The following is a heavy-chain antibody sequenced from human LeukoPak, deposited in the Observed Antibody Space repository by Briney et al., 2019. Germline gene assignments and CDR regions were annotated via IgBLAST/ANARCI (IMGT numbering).Heavy chain of an antibody. CDR1: GFTFSDYY. CDR2: GSGSKI. Sequence: SGGSLRLSCAASGFTFSDYYMSGSGSKIYYADSVKGRFTISRDNAKNSLYLQMNSLRAEDTAVYYCAKDRDSREYFDYGMDVWGQGTTVTVSS. V-gene: IGHV3-11*04. D-gene: IGHD3-9*01. J-gene: IGHJ6*02. CDR3: AKDRDSREYFDYGMDV.